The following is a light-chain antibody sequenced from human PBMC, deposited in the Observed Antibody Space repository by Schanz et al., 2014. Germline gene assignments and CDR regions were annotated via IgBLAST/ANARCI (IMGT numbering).Light chain of an antibody. V-gene: IGKV3-15*01. CDR3: QQRSNWPSLT. J-gene: IGKJ4*01. CDR2: GAS. CDR1: QSVSTN. Sequence: EIVMTQSPATLSVSPGESATLSCRASQSVSTNLAWYQQKPGQAPRLLIYGASNRATGFPARFSGSGSGTEFTLTISSLEPEDFAVYYCQQRSNWPSLTFGGGTKVDFK.